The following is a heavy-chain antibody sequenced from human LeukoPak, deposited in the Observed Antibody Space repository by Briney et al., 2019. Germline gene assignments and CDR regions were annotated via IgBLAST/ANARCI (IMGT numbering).Heavy chain of an antibody. CDR3: ARDGRYWFDP. CDR2: IYYSGST. D-gene: IGHD1-1*01. Sequence: SETLSLTCTVSGGSISSGGYYWSWICQHPGKGLEWIGYIYYSGSTYYNPSLKSRVTISVDTSKNQFSLKLSSVTAADTAVYYCARDGRYWFDPWGQGTLVTVSS. CDR1: GGSISSGGYY. J-gene: IGHJ5*02. V-gene: IGHV4-31*03.